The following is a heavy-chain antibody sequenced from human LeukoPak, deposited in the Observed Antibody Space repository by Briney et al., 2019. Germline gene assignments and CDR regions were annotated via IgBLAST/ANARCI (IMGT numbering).Heavy chain of an antibody. J-gene: IGHJ4*02. CDR3: ARSGYSYGYLGYYFDY. CDR1: GYTFTGYY. CDR2: INPNSGDT. D-gene: IGHD5-18*01. V-gene: IGHV1-2*06. Sequence: ASVKVSCKASGYTFTGYYMHWVRQAPGQGLEWMGRINPNSGDTNYAQKFQGRVTMTRDTSISTAYMELSRLRSDDTAVYYCARSGYSYGYLGYYFDYWGQGTLVTVSS.